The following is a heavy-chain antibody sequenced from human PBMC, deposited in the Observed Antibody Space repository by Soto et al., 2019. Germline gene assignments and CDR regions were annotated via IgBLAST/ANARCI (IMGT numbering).Heavy chain of an antibody. D-gene: IGHD2-15*01. Sequence: GASVKVSCKASGYTFTGYYMHWVRQAPGQGLEWMGWINPNSGGTNYAQKFQGWVTMTRDTSISTAYMELSRLRSDDTAVYYCIRRGGTYPYTYYGMDVWGQGTTVTVSS. V-gene: IGHV1-2*04. J-gene: IGHJ6*02. CDR3: IRRGGTYPYTYYGMDV. CDR2: INPNSGGT. CDR1: GYTFTGYY.